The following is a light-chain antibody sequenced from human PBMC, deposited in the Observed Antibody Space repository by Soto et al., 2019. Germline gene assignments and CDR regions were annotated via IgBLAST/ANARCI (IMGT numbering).Light chain of an antibody. CDR3: QQYHHWPRWT. Sequence: EIVLTQSPATLSASPGERATLSCRASQTINNNLAWYQQKPGQAPRLLIYGGSTGATGIPARFSGSGSGTEFTLTISNLQSDDFAVYYCQQYHHWPRWTFGQGTKVDIK. CDR1: QTINNN. CDR2: GGS. V-gene: IGKV3-15*01. J-gene: IGKJ1*01.